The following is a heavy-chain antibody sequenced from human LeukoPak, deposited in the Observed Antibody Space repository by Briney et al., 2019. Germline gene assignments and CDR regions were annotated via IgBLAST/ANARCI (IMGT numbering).Heavy chain of an antibody. Sequence: SETLSLTCTVSGASIVRDYWSWVRQPPGTGLQWIGYVYETGSRDYNPSLERRVSISLDRSKNQFSLRLDSVTAADTAMYYCAREHRGRDGYTLDYWGQGILVTVSS. CDR1: GASIVRDY. V-gene: IGHV4-59*12. J-gene: IGHJ4*02. D-gene: IGHD5-24*01. CDR3: AREHRGRDGYTLDY. CDR2: VYETGSR.